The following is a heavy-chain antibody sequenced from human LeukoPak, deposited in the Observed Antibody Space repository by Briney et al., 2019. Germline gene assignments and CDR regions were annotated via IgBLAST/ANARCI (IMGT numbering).Heavy chain of an antibody. V-gene: IGHV4-59*01. CDR3: ARGGIAVPDPVY. D-gene: IGHD6-19*01. CDR2: IYYSGST. J-gene: IGHJ4*02. CDR1: GGSISSYY. Sequence: PSETLSLTCTVSGGSISSYYWSWIRQPPGKGLEWIGYIYYSGSTNYNPSLKSRVTISLDTSKNQFSLKLSSVTAADTAVYYCARGGIAVPDPVYWGQGTLVTVSS.